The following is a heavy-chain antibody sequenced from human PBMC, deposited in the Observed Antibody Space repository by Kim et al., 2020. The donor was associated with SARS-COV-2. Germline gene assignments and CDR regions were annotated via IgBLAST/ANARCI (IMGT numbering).Heavy chain of an antibody. Sequence: GGSLRLSCAASGFTVSSNYMSWVRQAPGKGLEWVSVIYSGGSTYYADSVKGRFTISRDNSKNTLYLQMNSLRAEDTAVYYCARSLWFGELDYSAFDYWGQGTLVTVSS. CDR3: ARSLWFGELDYSAFDY. V-gene: IGHV3-66*01. J-gene: IGHJ4*02. CDR2: IYSGGST. D-gene: IGHD3-10*01. CDR1: GFTVSSNY.